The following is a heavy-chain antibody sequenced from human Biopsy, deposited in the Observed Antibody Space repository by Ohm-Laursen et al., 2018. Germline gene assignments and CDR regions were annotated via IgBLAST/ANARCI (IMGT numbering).Heavy chain of an antibody. D-gene: IGHD7-27*01. J-gene: IGHJ4*02. Sequence: GTLSLTWIVSGGSIKSYYWNWIRQSPGKGLEWIGFIYYTGHTNYNPSLKSRATTSVDTSKNQFSLKVISVTAADTAVYYCARLTGDPSYWGQGILVTVSS. CDR3: ARLTGDPSY. CDR2: IYYTGHT. V-gene: IGHV4-59*01. CDR1: GGSIKSYY.